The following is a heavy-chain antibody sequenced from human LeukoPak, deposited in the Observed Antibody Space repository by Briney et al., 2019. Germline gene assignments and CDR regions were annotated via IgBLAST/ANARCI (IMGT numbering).Heavy chain of an antibody. D-gene: IGHD6-19*01. Sequence: GGSLRLSCAASGFTFSSYAMSWVRQAPGKGLEWVSSISGSGGSTYYADSVKGRFTISRDNSKNTLYLQMNGLRAEDTAVYYCAKGYSSGWAYPIDYWGQGTLVTVSS. V-gene: IGHV3-23*01. J-gene: IGHJ4*02. CDR1: GFTFSSYA. CDR2: ISGSGGST. CDR3: AKGYSSGWAYPIDY.